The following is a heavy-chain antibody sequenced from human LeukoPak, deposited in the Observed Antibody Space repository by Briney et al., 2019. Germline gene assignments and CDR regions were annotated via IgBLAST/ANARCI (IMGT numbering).Heavy chain of an antibody. CDR2: IKQDVIDK. J-gene: IGHJ3*02. D-gene: IGHD3-22*01. CDR3: ARYYDSSADYDAFDI. CDR1: GFTLITYC. V-gene: IGHV3-7*02. Sequence: GGSLRLSCAASGFTLITYCMSWVRQAPGKGLEWVANIKQDVIDKDYVDSVNGRFTISRDNAKNSLYLQMNSLRAEDTAVYYCARYYDSSADYDAFDICGQGTMVTVSS.